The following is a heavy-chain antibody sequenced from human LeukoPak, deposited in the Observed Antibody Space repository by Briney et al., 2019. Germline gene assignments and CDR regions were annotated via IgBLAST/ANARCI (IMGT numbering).Heavy chain of an antibody. CDR1: GFTFSNYG. D-gene: IGHD1-26*01. Sequence: GRSLRLSCAASGFTFSNYGMHWARQAPGKGLEWVAVIWSDESNKYYADSVKGRFTISRDNFKNTLYLHMNRLRAEDTTVYYCARGVVGATTGWYFDLWGRGTLVTVSS. J-gene: IGHJ2*01. CDR2: IWSDESNK. V-gene: IGHV3-33*01. CDR3: ARGVVGATTGWYFDL.